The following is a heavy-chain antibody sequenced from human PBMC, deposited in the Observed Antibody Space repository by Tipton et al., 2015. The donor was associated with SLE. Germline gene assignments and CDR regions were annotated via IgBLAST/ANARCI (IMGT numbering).Heavy chain of an antibody. CDR3: ARTYYYDSSPAFDI. V-gene: IGHV3-13*04. D-gene: IGHD3-22*01. CDR2: IGTAGDT. Sequence: SLRLSCAASGFTFSSYEMNWVRQATGKGLEWVSAIGTAGDTYYPGSVKGRFTISRENAKNSLYLQMNSLRAGDTAVYYCARTYYYDSSPAFDIWGQGTMVTVSS. J-gene: IGHJ3*02. CDR1: GFTFSSYE.